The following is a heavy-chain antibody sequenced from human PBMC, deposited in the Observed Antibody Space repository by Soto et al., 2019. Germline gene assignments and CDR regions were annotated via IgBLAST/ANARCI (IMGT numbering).Heavy chain of an antibody. CDR3: ARDSSLLEKLRATYGIDV. D-gene: IGHD2-15*01. CDR2: ISSSSSYT. Sequence: PEWSQRLSCAASVFTPSDYYMSWIRQAPGKGLEWVSYISSSSSYTNYADSVKGRFTISRDNAKNSLYLQMNSLRAEDTAVYYCARDSSLLEKLRATYGIDVWGQGIT. CDR1: VFTPSDYY. J-gene: IGHJ6*02. V-gene: IGHV3-11*06.